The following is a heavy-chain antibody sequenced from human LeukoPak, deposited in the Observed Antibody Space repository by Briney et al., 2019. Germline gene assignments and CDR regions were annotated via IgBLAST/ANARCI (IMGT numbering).Heavy chain of an antibody. CDR2: IIPIFGTA. V-gene: IGHV1-69*05. Sequence: SVKISCKASGGTFSSYAISWVRQAPGQGLEWMGGIIPIFGTANYAQKFQGRVTITTDESTSTAYMELSSLRSEDTAVYYCVRVGWNDVDYWGQGTLVTVSS. CDR1: GGTFSSYA. J-gene: IGHJ4*02. D-gene: IGHD1-1*01. CDR3: VRVGWNDVDY.